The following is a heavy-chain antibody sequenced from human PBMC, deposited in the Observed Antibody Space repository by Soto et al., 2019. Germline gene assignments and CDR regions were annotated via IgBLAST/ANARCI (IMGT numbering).Heavy chain of an antibody. CDR3: ASAPYSSGWYVVDY. CDR2: IYYSGST. V-gene: IGHV4-59*01. J-gene: IGHJ4*02. D-gene: IGHD6-19*01. Sequence: QVQLQESGPGLVKPSETLSLTCTVSGGSISSYYWSWIRQPPGKGLEWIGYIYYSGSTNYNPSLKSRVTISVDTSKNQFSLKLSSVTAADTAVYYCASAPYSSGWYVVDYWGQGTLVTVSS. CDR1: GGSISSYY.